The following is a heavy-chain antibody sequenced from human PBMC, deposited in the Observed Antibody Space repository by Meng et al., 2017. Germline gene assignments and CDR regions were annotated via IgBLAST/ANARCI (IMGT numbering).Heavy chain of an antibody. CDR2: IYYSGST. CDR1: GGSVSSGSNY. D-gene: IGHD5-24*01. Sequence: SETLSLTCTVSGGSVSSGSNYWGWIRQPPGKGLEWIGYIYYSGSTNYNPSHKSRVTISVDTSKNQFPLKLSSVTAADTAVYYCAREMAAPVGAFDIWDRGTMVTVS. V-gene: IGHV4-61*01. CDR3: AREMAAPVGAFDI. J-gene: IGHJ3*02.